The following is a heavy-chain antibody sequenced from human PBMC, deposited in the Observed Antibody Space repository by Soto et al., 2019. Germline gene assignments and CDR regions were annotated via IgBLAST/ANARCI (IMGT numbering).Heavy chain of an antibody. Sequence: ASVKVSCKASGYTFTSYGISWVRQAPGQGLEWMGWISAYNGNTNYAQRFQGRVTMTTDTSTSTAYMELRSLRSVDTAVYYCATRSPAFDYWGQGTLVTVSS. CDR2: ISAYNGNT. V-gene: IGHV1-18*01. CDR1: GYTFTSYG. J-gene: IGHJ4*02. CDR3: ATRSPAFDY.